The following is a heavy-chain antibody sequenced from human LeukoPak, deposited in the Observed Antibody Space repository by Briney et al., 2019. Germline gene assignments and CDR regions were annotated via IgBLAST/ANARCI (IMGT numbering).Heavy chain of an antibody. V-gene: IGHV3-53*01. D-gene: IGHD1-1*01. CDR3: ARGHNWNDRGAFDI. J-gene: IGHJ3*02. CDR2: IYSGGST. Sequence: PGGSLRLSCAASAFTVSSNYMSWVRQAPGKGLEWVSAIYSGGSTYYADSVKGRFTISRHNSKNTLYLQMNSLRAEDTAVYYCARGHNWNDRGAFDIWGQGTMVTVSS. CDR1: AFTVSSNY.